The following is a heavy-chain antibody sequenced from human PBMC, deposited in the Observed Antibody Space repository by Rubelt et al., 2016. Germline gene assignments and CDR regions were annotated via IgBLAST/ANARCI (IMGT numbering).Heavy chain of an antibody. CDR3: ARDHVSSALDY. CDR1: GFSFSMYW. J-gene: IGHJ4*02. D-gene: IGHD3-10*01. CDR2: IYSDVSST. V-gene: IGHV3-74*01. Sequence: GSLRLSCAASGFSFSMYWMHWVRQVPGKGLVWVSRIYSDVSSTTYAASVKGRFTISRDNAKNTLYLQMNSLRAEDTAVYYCARDHVSSALDYWGQGTLVTVSS.